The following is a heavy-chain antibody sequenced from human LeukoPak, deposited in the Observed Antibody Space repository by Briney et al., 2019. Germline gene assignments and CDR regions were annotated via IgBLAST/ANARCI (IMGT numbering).Heavy chain of an antibody. D-gene: IGHD6-19*01. V-gene: IGHV4-59*01. CDR1: GGSISSYY. CDR3: ARRSWAVAGTVVGWVEDYYFDY. J-gene: IGHJ4*02. Sequence: SETLSLTCTVSGGSISSYYWSWIRQPPGKGLEWIGYIYYSGSTNYNPSLKSRVTISVDTSKNQFSLKLSSVTAADTAVYYCARRSWAVAGTVVGWVEDYYFDYWGQGTLVTVSS. CDR2: IYYSGST.